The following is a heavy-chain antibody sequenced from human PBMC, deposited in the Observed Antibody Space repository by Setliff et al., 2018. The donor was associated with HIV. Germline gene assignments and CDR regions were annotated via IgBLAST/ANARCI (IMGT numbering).Heavy chain of an antibody. CDR3: ARDNIIWSKDY. CDR1: GDTFSSYA. V-gene: IGHV1-46*01. Sequence: ASVKVSCKASGDTFSSYAISWVRQAPGQGLEWMGIINANGGGTSYAQKFQGRVTMTRDTSTSTVYMELSSLRSDDTAVYYCARDNIIWSKDYWGQGTLVTVSS. CDR2: INANGGGT. J-gene: IGHJ4*02. D-gene: IGHD3-10*01.